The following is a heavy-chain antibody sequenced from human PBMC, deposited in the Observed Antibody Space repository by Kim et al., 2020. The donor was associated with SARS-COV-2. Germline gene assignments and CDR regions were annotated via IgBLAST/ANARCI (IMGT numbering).Heavy chain of an antibody. D-gene: IGHD3-10*01. CDR3: ARDWGKRGSGSYFNYYYGMDV. Sequence: SVKVSCKASGGTFSSYAISWVRQAPGQGLEWMGRIIPILGIANFAQKFQGRVTITADKSTSTAYMELSSLRSEDTAVYYCARDWGKRGSGSYFNYYYGMDVWGQGTTVTVSS. CDR1: GGTFSSYA. V-gene: IGHV1-69*04. CDR2: IIPILGIA. J-gene: IGHJ6*02.